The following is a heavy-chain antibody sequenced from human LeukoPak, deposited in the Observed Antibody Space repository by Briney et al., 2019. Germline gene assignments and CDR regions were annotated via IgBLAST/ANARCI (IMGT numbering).Heavy chain of an antibody. Sequence: PGGSLRLSCAASGFTFSSYAMSWVRQAAGKGLEWVSGISGSGGSTHFADSVKGRFTISRDNSKNTLYPQVNSLRAEDTAVYYCARYNWIDGRSYNGVDVWGQGTMVTVSS. CDR2: ISGSGGST. D-gene: IGHD1-1*01. J-gene: IGHJ6*02. CDR1: GFTFSSYA. CDR3: ARYNWIDGRSYNGVDV. V-gene: IGHV3-23*01.